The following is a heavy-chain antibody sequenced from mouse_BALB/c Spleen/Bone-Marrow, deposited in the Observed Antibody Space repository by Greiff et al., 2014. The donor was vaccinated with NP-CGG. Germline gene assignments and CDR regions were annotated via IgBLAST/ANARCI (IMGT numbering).Heavy chain of an antibody. CDR1: GYAFTNYL. CDR3: ARCLTGTSAMDY. V-gene: IGHV1-54*01. Sequence: VQLQQSGAELVRPGTSVKVPCKASGYAFTNYLIEWVKQRPGQGLEWIGVINPGSGGTNYNEKFKAKATLTADKSSSTAYTQLSSLTSDDSAVYFCARCLTGTSAMDYWGQGTSVTVSS. CDR2: INPGSGGT. D-gene: IGHD4-1*01. J-gene: IGHJ4*01.